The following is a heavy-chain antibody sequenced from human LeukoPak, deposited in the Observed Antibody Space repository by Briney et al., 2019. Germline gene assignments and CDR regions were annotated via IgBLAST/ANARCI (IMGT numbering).Heavy chain of an antibody. CDR1: GFTFSDFY. J-gene: IGHJ4*02. CDR3: TRHPAEGDY. V-gene: IGHV3-11*03. CDR2: ISGSSSNT. D-gene: IGHD2-15*01. Sequence: PGGSLILSCAASGFTFSDFYMSWIRQAPGKGLESVSYISGSSSNTNYADSVKGRFTISRDNAKNSMYLQMNSLRAEDTAVYYCTRHPAEGDYWGQGTLVTVSS.